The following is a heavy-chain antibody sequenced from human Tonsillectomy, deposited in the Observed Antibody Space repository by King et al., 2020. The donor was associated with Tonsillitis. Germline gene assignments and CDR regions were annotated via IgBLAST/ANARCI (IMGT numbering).Heavy chain of an antibody. CDR3: ARGGGYGDNYYYGMDV. CDR2: IGTAGDP. CDR1: GFTFSSYD. D-gene: IGHD5-12*01. V-gene: IGHV3-13*05. J-gene: IGHJ6*02. Sequence: VQLVESGGGLVQPGGSLRLSCAASGFTFSSYDMHWVRQATGKGLEWVSTIGTAGDPFYPGSVKGRFTISRDSAKNSLYLQMNSLRAGDTAVYYCARGGGYGDNYYYGMDVGGQGNTVTVSS.